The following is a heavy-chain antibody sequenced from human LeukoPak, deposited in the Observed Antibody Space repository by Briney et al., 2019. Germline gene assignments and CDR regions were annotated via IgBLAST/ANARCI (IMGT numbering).Heavy chain of an antibody. CDR3: AKDPKLRFRYSYGNGPADY. Sequence: GRSLRLSCAASGFTFSSYGMHWVRQAPGKGLEWVAVISYDGSNKYYADSVKGRFTISRGNSKNTLYLQMNSLRAEDTAVYYCAKDPKLRFRYSYGNGPADYWGQGTLVTVSS. D-gene: IGHD5-18*01. CDR2: ISYDGSNK. J-gene: IGHJ4*02. V-gene: IGHV3-30*18. CDR1: GFTFSSYG.